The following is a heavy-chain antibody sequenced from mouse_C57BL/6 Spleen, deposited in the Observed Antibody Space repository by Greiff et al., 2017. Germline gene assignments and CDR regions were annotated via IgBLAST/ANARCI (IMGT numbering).Heavy chain of an antibody. CDR1: GFTFSSYA. J-gene: IGHJ2*01. V-gene: IGHV5-4*01. CDR2: ISDGGSYT. D-gene: IGHD2-5*01. CDR3: ARDQAYYSNPFDY. Sequence: EVKLMESGGGLVKPGGSLKLSCAASGFTFSSYAMSWVRQTPEKRLEWVATISDGGSYTYYPDNVKGRFTISRDNAKNNLYLQMSHLKSEDTAMYYCARDQAYYSNPFDYWGQGTTLTVSS.